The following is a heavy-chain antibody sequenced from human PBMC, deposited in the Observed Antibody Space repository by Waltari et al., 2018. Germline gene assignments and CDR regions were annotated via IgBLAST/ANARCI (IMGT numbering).Heavy chain of an antibody. CDR3: VKVMGDLGTKYGLDV. V-gene: IGHV3-23*05. J-gene: IGHJ6*01. CDR2: INSYGSDT. Sequence: EAQLSESGGGLVQPGGSLRLSCAASGFTFKDFDLTWVRQAPGKGMEWVSNINSYGSDTQYADFVRGRFTMSRDNSRGTVSLQMNGLRAADTAVYYCVKVMGDLGTKYGLDVWGRGTTVTVSS. CDR1: GFTFKDFD. D-gene: IGHD1-1*01.